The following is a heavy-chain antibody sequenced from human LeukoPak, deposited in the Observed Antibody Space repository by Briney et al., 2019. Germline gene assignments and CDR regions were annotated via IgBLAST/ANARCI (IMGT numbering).Heavy chain of an antibody. V-gene: IGHV4-4*07. CDR1: GGSISSYY. D-gene: IGHD3-10*01. Sequence: SETLSLTCTVSGGSISSYYWSWIRQPAGKGLEWIGRIYTSGSTNYNPSLKSRVTISVDTSKNQFSLKLSSVTAADTAVYYCARDESMFRGVITGLNYYYMDVWGKGTTVTVSS. CDR3: ARDESMFRGVITGLNYYYMDV. CDR2: IYTSGST. J-gene: IGHJ6*03.